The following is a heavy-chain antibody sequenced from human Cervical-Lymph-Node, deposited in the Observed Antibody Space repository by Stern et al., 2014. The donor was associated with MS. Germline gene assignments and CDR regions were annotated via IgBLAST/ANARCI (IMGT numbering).Heavy chain of an antibody. D-gene: IGHD4-23*01. CDR1: GGTFTSYA. J-gene: IGHJ2*01. Sequence: VKLVESGAELTTPGSSVRISCKASGGTFTSYAINWVRQAPGQGPEWLGGIIPMLGTINYAQNFQGRVTISADESTGTAYMELTGLTSEDTAVFYCARDGRGNFFYFDLWGRGTLVTVSS. CDR3: ARDGRGNFFYFDL. CDR2: IIPMLGTI. V-gene: IGHV1-69*01.